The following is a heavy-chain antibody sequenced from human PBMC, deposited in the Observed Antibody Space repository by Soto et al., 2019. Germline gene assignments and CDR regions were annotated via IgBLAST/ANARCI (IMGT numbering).Heavy chain of an antibody. CDR3: ANTESVLVAAGFDS. CDR2: IYHSGST. CDR1: GVSIKSDNW. J-gene: IGHJ4*02. D-gene: IGHD2-15*01. Sequence: QVQLQESGPRLAKPSETLALVCSVSGVSIKSDNWWSWVRQSPGGGLEWIGEIYHSGSTTYHPSLNSRVTMSVDKSQNRFSLRLTSVTAADTDIYYCANTESVLVAAGFDSWGQGILVTVSS. V-gene: IGHV4-4*02.